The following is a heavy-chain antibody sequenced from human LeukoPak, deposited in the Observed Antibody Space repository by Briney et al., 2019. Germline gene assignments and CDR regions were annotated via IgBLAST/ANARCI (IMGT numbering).Heavy chain of an antibody. V-gene: IGHV1-18*01. Sequence: ASVKVSCKASRYTFTSYGISWVRQAPGQGLEWMGWISAYNGNTNYAQKLQGRVTMTTDTSTSTAYMELRSLRSDDTAVYYCARDLEIVVVPAAVNWFDPWGQGTLVTVSS. CDR3: ARDLEIVVVPAAVNWFDP. J-gene: IGHJ5*02. CDR2: ISAYNGNT. D-gene: IGHD2-2*03. CDR1: RYTFTSYG.